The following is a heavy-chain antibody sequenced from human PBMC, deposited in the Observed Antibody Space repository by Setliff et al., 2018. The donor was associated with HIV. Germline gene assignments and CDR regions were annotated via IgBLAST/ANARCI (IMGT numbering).Heavy chain of an antibody. V-gene: IGHV4-34*01. CDR2: INHSGST. Sequence: KTSETLSLTCAVYGGSFSGYYWSWSRRPPGKGLEWIGEINHSGSTNYNPSLKSRVTISVDTSKNQFTLKLSSVTAADTAVYYCARDRYTWNYGRNYMDVWGKGTTVTVSS. CDR3: ARDRYTWNYGRNYMDV. J-gene: IGHJ6*03. D-gene: IGHD1-7*01. CDR1: GGSFSGYY.